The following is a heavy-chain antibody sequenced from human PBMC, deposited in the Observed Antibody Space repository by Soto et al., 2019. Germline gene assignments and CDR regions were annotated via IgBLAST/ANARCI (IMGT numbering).Heavy chain of an antibody. V-gene: IGHV3-23*01. CDR1: GFTFSNYA. Sequence: GGSLRLSCAASGFTFSNYAMNWVRQAPGKGLEWVSGISGSGGTTYYADSVKGRFTISRDNSKNTLFLQLNSLRAEDTAVYYCVKLSSRNYYYVMDVWGQGTTVTVSS. CDR2: ISGSGGTT. D-gene: IGHD2-2*01. J-gene: IGHJ6*02. CDR3: VKLSSRNYYYVMDV.